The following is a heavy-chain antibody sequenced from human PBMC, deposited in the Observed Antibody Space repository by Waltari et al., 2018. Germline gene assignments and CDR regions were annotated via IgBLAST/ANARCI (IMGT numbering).Heavy chain of an antibody. Sequence: QVQLQESGPGLVKPSETLSLTCAVSGYSISSGYYWGWIRQPPGKGLEWIGSIYHSGSTYYNPSLKSRVTISVDTSKNQFSLKLSSVTAADTAVYYCARSYYYDSSGYFYWGQGTLVTVSS. CDR1: GYSISSGYY. CDR3: ARSYYYDSSGYFY. CDR2: IYHSGST. D-gene: IGHD3-22*01. J-gene: IGHJ4*02. V-gene: IGHV4-38-2*01.